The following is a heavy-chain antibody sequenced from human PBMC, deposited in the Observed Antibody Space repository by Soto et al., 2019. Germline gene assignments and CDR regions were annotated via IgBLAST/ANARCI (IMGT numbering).Heavy chain of an antibody. V-gene: IGHV3-23*01. CDR1: GFTFSSYA. Sequence: EVQLLESGGGLVQPGGSLRLSCAASGFTFSSYAMSWVRQAPGKGLEWVSAISGSGGSTYYADSVKGRFTISRDNSNNTLYLQMNGLRAEDTAVYYCAKDSSGWPETNDYWGQGTLVTVSS. D-gene: IGHD6-19*01. J-gene: IGHJ4*02. CDR3: AKDSSGWPETNDY. CDR2: ISGSGGST.